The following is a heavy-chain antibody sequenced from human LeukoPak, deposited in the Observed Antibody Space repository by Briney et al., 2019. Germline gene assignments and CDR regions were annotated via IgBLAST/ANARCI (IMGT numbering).Heavy chain of an antibody. CDR1: GFTFTDYY. CDR2: ISVSGTTM. J-gene: IGHJ4*02. Sequence: GVSLRLSCTTSGFTFTDYYMSWIRQAPGKGLEWVSYISVSGTTMYYADSVKGRFTLSRDNAKNSLYLQMNSLRAEDTAVYYCARVGRLQYGDYVAFDYWGQGALVTISS. V-gene: IGHV3-11*01. D-gene: IGHD4-17*01. CDR3: ARVGRLQYGDYVAFDY.